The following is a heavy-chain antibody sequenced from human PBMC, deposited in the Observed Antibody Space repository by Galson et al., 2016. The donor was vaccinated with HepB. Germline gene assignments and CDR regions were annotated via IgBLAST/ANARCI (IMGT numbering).Heavy chain of an antibody. J-gene: IGHJ4*02. D-gene: IGHD2-21*02. V-gene: IGHV4-59*01. CDR1: GGSISSYF. CDR2: IYKSGST. Sequence: SETLSLTCTISGGSISSYFWSWIRQTPGKGLEWIGYIYKSGSTNYRPSLKSRVTISVDTSKNQFSLKLRSVTAADTAFYYCARGVTGTPYFDFWGQGALVTVSS. CDR3: ARGVTGTPYFDF.